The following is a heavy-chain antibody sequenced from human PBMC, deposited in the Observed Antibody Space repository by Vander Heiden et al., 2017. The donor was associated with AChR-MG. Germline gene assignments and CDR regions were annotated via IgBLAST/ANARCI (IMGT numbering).Heavy chain of an antibody. CDR2: IIPIFGTA. Sequence: QVQLVQSGAEVKKPGSSVKVSCKASGGTFSSYAISWVRQAPGQGLEWMGGIIPIFGTANYAQKFQGRVTITADKSTSTAYMELSSLRSEDTAVYYCARVYGSEWNDIYFAWYYYGMDVWGQGTTVTVSS. V-gene: IGHV1-69*06. CDR3: ARVYGSEWNDIYFAWYYYGMDV. J-gene: IGHJ6*02. D-gene: IGHD1-1*01. CDR1: GGTFSSYA.